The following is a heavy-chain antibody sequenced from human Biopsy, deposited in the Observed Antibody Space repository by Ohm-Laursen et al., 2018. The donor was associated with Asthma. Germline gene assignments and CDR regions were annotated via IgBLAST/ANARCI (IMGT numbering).Heavy chain of an antibody. CDR3: ARAVSSSSYWYFDL. Sequence: SETLSLTCIVSGDAMSTSGSYWGWIRQSLGKGLEWIGGIYYSGRTYYNPSLESRVTISADTSKNHFSLKVTSVTAADTAVYYCARAVSSSSYWYFDLWGRGDLVTVSS. V-gene: IGHV4-39*02. CDR2: IYYSGRT. J-gene: IGHJ2*01. D-gene: IGHD6-6*01. CDR1: GDAMSTSGSY.